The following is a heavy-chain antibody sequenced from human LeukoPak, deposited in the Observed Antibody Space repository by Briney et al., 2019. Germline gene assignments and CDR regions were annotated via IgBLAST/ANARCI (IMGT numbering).Heavy chain of an antibody. CDR2: IYSSAT. Sequence: PGGSLRLSCTVSGFTVSSNSMSWVRQAPGKGLEWVSFIYSSATHYSDSVKGRFTISRDNSKNTLFLQMNSLRAEDTAVYYCARRAGAYSHPYDYWGQGTLVTVSS. CDR3: ARRAGAYSHPYDY. D-gene: IGHD4/OR15-4a*01. J-gene: IGHJ4*02. V-gene: IGHV3-53*01. CDR1: GFTVSSNS.